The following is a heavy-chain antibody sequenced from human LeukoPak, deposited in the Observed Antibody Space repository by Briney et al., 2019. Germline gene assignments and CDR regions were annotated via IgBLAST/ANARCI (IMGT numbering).Heavy chain of an antibody. Sequence: GGSLRLSCAASGFTFSSYAMHWVRQAPGKGLEWVAVISYDGSNKYYADSVKGRFTISRDNSKNTLYLQMNSLRAEDTAVYYCARGASIVVVPGPFDYWGQGTLVTVSS. D-gene: IGHD3-22*01. V-gene: IGHV3-30-3*01. CDR2: ISYDGSNK. CDR3: ARGASIVVVPGPFDY. CDR1: GFTFSSYA. J-gene: IGHJ4*02.